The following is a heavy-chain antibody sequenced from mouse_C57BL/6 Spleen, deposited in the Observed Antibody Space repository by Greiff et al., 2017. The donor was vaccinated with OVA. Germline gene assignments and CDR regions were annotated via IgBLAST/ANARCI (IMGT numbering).Heavy chain of an antibody. D-gene: IGHD1-1*01. CDR3: ARDRTYGSNLDY. CDR1: GFTFSSYA. V-gene: IGHV5-4*01. Sequence: EVQLVESGGGLVKPGGSLKLSCAASGFTFSSYAMSWVRQTPEKRLEWVATISDGGSYTYYPDNVKGRFTISRDNAKNNLYLQMSHLKSEDTAMYYCARDRTYGSNLDYWGQGTTLTVSS. J-gene: IGHJ2*01. CDR2: ISDGGSYT.